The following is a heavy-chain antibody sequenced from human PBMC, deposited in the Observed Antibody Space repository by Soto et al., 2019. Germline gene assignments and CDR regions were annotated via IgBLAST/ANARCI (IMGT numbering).Heavy chain of an antibody. V-gene: IGHV3-30*18. Sequence: GGSLRLSCAASGFTFSSYGMHWVRQAPGKGLEWVAVISYDGSNKYYADSVKGRFTISRDNSKNTLYLQMNSLRAEDTAVYYCAKATRYCSSTSCLYYYYGMDVWGQGTTVTVSS. J-gene: IGHJ6*02. CDR2: ISYDGSNK. D-gene: IGHD2-2*01. CDR1: GFTFSSYG. CDR3: AKATRYCSSTSCLYYYYGMDV.